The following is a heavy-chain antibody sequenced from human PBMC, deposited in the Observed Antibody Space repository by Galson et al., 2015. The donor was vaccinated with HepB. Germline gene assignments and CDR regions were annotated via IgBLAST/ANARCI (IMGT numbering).Heavy chain of an antibody. Sequence: SETLSLTCTVSGGSISSYYWSWIRQPPGKGLEWIGYIYYGGSTNYNPSLKSRVTISVDTSKNQFSLKLSSVTAADTAVYYCARWDWNYFDYWGQGTLVTVSS. CDR1: GGSISSYY. CDR3: ARWDWNYFDY. V-gene: IGHV4-59*08. J-gene: IGHJ4*02. CDR2: IYYGGST. D-gene: IGHD3/OR15-3a*01.